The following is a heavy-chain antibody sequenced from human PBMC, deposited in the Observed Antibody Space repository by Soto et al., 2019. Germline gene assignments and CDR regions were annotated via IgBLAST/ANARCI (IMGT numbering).Heavy chain of an antibody. CDR1: GFTFTSSA. Sequence: GASVKVSCKASGFTFTSSAMQWVRQARGQRLEWIGWIVVGSGNTNYAQKFQERVTITRDMSTSTAYMELSSLRSEDTAVYYCARGLNKAALSFEYWGQGTLVTVSS. CDR3: ARGLNKAALSFEY. V-gene: IGHV1-58*02. J-gene: IGHJ4*01. CDR2: IVVGSGNT. D-gene: IGHD6-25*01.